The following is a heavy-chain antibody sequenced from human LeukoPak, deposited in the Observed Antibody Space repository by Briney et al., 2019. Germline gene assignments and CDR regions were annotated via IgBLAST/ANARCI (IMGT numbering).Heavy chain of an antibody. D-gene: IGHD3-22*01. CDR2: IYYSGRT. CDR1: GDSISNYY. J-gene: IGHJ4*02. Sequence: SESLSLTCTVSGDSISNYYWRWMRQPPGKGVEGIGNIYYSGRTNYNPSLKSRVTISVDTSKNQFSLKLSSVTAADTAVYYCARQGVEYYYDSSGCDYWGQGTLVTVS. V-gene: IGHV4-59*08. CDR3: ARQGVEYYYDSSGCDY.